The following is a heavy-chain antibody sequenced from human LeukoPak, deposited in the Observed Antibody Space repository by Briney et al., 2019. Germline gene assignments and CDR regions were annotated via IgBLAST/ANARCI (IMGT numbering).Heavy chain of an antibody. CDR2: INSDGRST. CDR1: GFTFSSYW. CDR3: ARHSSGYYHSDY. Sequence: PGGSLRLSCAASGFTFSSYWMHWVRQAPGKGLGWVSRINSDGRSTSYADSVKGRFTISRDNSKNTLHLQINSLSAEDPAVYYCARHSSGYYHSDYSGPGTTVTVAS. J-gene: IGHJ4*02. V-gene: IGHV3-74*01. D-gene: IGHD3-22*01.